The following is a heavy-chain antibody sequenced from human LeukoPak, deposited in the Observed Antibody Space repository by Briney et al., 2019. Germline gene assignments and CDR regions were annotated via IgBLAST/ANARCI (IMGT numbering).Heavy chain of an antibody. CDR1: GFTVRTKY. CDR3: ARVGDHFHWYLDL. Sequence: QAGGSLRLSCAGSGFTVRTKYMNWVRQAPRKGLEWASILYSGSDTYYANSVKGRFTISRDSSKNILFLQMNDLRAEDTAVYYCARVGDHFHWYLDLWRRGTLVTVSS. CDR2: LYSGSDT. D-gene: IGHD3-10*01. V-gene: IGHV3-53*01. J-gene: IGHJ2*01.